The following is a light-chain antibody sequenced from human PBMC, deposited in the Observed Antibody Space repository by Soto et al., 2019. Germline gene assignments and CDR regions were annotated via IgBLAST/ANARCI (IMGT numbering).Light chain of an antibody. CDR1: QRVGRD. CDR3: QHSNHWPLT. J-gene: IGKJ4*01. CDR2: HTS. V-gene: IGKV3-15*01. Sequence: ETVMTQSPGTLSVSPGESATLSCRASQRVGRDLAWYQQKPGQATRLLIYHTSNWATGVPARFSGSGSGTECTLIISSLQSEDSAVYSCQHSNHWPLTFGGGTKVDLK.